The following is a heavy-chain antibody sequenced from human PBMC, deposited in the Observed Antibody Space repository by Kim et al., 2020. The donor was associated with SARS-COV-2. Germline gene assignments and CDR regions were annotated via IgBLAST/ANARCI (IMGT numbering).Heavy chain of an antibody. CDR2: IKSKTDGGTT. CDR1: GFTFSNAW. D-gene: IGHD3-22*01. CDR3: TTATTSGYYYVSDY. V-gene: IGHV3-15*01. J-gene: IGHJ4*02. Sequence: GGSLRLSCAASGFTFSNAWMSWVRQAPGKGLEWVGRIKSKTDGGTTDYAAPVKGRFTISRDDSKNTLYLQMNSLKTEDTAVYYCTTATTSGYYYVSDYWGQGTLVTVSS.